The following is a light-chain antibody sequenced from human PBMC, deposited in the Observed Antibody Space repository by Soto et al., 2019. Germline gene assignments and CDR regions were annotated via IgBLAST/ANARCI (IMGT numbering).Light chain of an antibody. CDR1: QRLDSW. J-gene: IGKJ1*01. V-gene: IGKV1-5*03. CDR3: QQYQTFST. Sequence: DIQMTQSPSTLSASVEDRVTITCRASQRLDSWLAWYQQKPGKPPKLLIYKTSILEFGVPSRFSRSGSGTLFTLTISNLQPDDFTTYYCQQYQTFSTFGQGTKVEIK. CDR2: KTS.